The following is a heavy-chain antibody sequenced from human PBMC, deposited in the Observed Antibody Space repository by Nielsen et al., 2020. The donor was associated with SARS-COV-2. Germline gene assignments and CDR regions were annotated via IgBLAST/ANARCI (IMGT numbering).Heavy chain of an antibody. J-gene: IGHJ6*02. D-gene: IGHD3-10*01. CDR1: GFTFSSYS. V-gene: IGHV3-21*01. CDR2: ISSSSSYI. CDR3: AREHYYGSGSTQSQDAYYYYYYGMDV. Sequence: GGSLRLSCAASGFTFSSYSMNWVRQAPGKGLEWVSSISSSSSYIYYADSVKGRFTISRDNAKNSLYLQMNSLRAEDTAVYYCAREHYYGSGSTQSQDAYYYYYYGMDVWGQGTTVTVSS.